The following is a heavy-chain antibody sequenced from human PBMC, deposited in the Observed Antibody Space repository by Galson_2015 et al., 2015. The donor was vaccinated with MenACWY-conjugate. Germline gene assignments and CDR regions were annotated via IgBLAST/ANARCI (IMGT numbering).Heavy chain of an antibody. V-gene: IGHV4-4*09. D-gene: IGHD2-2*01. CDR2: SGST. J-gene: IGHJ4*02. CDR3: ASLGYCSTTSCYAFDD. Sequence: SGSTKYSPSLKSRVTISVDTSKNQFSLKLSSVTAADTAVYYCASLGYCSTTSCYAFDDWGQGTLVTVSS.